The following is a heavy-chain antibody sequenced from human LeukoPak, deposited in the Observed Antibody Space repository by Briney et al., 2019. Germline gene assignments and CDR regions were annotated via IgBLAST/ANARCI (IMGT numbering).Heavy chain of an antibody. CDR3: ARQYISGQWYFDY. Sequence: GGSLRLSCAASGFTFSSYAMSWVRQAPGKGLEWVSAISGSGGSTYYADSVKGRFTISRDNSKNTLYLQMNSLIPEDTAVYYCARQYISGQWYFDYWGQGTLVTVSS. V-gene: IGHV3-23*01. J-gene: IGHJ4*02. CDR1: GFTFSSYA. CDR2: ISGSGGST. D-gene: IGHD5-18*01.